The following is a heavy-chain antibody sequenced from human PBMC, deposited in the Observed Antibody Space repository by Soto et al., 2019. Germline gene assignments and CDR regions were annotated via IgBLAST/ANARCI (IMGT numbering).Heavy chain of an antibody. J-gene: IGHJ5*02. CDR2: MNPNSGNT. D-gene: IGHD6-6*01. V-gene: IGHV1-8*01. Sequence: SVKVSCKASEYTFTSYNINWVRQATGKGLGWMGWMNPNSGNTGYAQKFQGRVTMTRNTSISTAYMELSSLRSEDRAVYYCARDSSIATPNNWFDPWGQGTLVTVS. CDR1: EYTFTSYN. CDR3: ARDSSIATPNNWFDP.